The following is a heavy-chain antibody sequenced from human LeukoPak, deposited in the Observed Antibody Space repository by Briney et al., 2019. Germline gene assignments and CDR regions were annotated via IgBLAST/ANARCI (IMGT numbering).Heavy chain of an antibody. CDR2: INHSGST. J-gene: IGHJ6*03. Sequence: SETLSLTCAVYGGSFSGYYWSWIRQPPGKGLEWIGEINHSGSTNYNPSLKSRVTISVDTSKNQFSLKLSSVTAADTAVYYCARAMVGSYSSSWYNYYYYYMDVWGKGTTVTVSS. V-gene: IGHV4-34*01. CDR3: ARAMVGSYSSSWYNYYYYYMDV. CDR1: GGSFSGYY. D-gene: IGHD6-13*01.